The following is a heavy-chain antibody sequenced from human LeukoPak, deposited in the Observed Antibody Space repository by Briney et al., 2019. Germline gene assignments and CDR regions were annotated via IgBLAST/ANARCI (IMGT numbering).Heavy chain of an antibody. D-gene: IGHD3-3*01. CDR1: GFTFSSYW. Sequence: PGGSLRLSXAASGFTFSSYWMHWVRQAPGKGLVWVSLINSDGSSTIYADSVKGRFTISRGNAKNTPYLQMNSLRAEDTAVYYCARGLTIFGVVNDAFDIWGQGTMVTVSS. CDR3: ARGLTIFGVVNDAFDI. V-gene: IGHV3-74*01. J-gene: IGHJ3*02. CDR2: INSDGSST.